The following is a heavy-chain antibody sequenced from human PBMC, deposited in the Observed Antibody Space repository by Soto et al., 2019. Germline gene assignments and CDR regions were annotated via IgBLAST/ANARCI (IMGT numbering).Heavy chain of an antibody. J-gene: IGHJ4*02. CDR2: IYYSGST. V-gene: IGHV4-31*03. CDR1: GGSVSSGGYY. CDR3: ARDNLHLGFDY. D-gene: IGHD3-16*01. Sequence: QVQLQESGPGLVKPSQTLSLTCTVSGGSVSSGGYYWSWIRQHPGKGLEWIGYIYYSGSTYYNPSLKSRVTISLDTSKNQFSLKLSSVTAADTAVYYRARDNLHLGFDYWGQGTLVTVSS.